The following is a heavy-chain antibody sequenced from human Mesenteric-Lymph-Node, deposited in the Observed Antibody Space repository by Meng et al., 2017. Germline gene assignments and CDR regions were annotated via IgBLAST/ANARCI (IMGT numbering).Heavy chain of an antibody. Sequence: SVKVSCKASGGTFSSYAISWVRQAPGQGLEWMGGIIPIFGTANYAQKFQGRVTITADKSTSTAYMELSSLRSEDTAVYYCAKSYYYDSSGYPRDAFDIWGQGTMVTVSS. CDR2: IIPIFGTA. V-gene: IGHV1-69*06. CDR1: GGTFSSYA. D-gene: IGHD3-22*01. J-gene: IGHJ3*02. CDR3: AKSYYYDSSGYPRDAFDI.